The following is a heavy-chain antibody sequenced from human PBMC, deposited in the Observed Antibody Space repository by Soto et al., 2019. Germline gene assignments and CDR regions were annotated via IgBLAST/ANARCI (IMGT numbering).Heavy chain of an antibody. Sequence: PSETLSLTCTVSGGPISSCDYYWSWIRQPPGKGLEWIGYIYYSGSTYYNPSLKSRVTISVDTSKNQFSLKLSSVTAADTAVYYCARDGRYSYGYWFDPWGQGTLVTVSS. CDR3: ARDGRYSYGYWFDP. CDR1: GGPISSCDYY. V-gene: IGHV4-30-4*01. CDR2: IYYSGST. J-gene: IGHJ5*02. D-gene: IGHD5-18*01.